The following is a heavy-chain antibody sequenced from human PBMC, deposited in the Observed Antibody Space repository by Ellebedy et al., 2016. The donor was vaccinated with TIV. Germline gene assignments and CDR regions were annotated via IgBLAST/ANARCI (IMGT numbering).Heavy chain of an antibody. Sequence: GGSLRLSCAAARFPFSSYWMSRVRQAPGKGLEWVANIRQDGSAKYYVDSVKGRFTISRDNAQNSLYLQMNSLRVEDTAVYFCARDGAYGDYAPGQYGMDVWGQGTTVIVS. J-gene: IGHJ6*02. V-gene: IGHV3-7*03. CDR2: IRQDGSAK. CDR1: RFPFSSYW. D-gene: IGHD4-17*01. CDR3: ARDGAYGDYAPGQYGMDV.